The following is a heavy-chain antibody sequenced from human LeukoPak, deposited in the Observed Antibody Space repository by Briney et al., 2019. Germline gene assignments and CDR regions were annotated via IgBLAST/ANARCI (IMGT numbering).Heavy chain of an antibody. CDR2: ISAYNGNT. CDR3: ARDPARAYSGSTRGAFDI. CDR1: GYTFTSYG. Sequence: ASVKVSCKASGYTFTSYGISWVRQAPGQGLEWMGWISAYNGNTNYAQKLQGRVTMTTDTSTSTAYMELRSLRSDDTAVYYCARDPARAYSGSTRGAFDIWGQGTMVTVSS. J-gene: IGHJ3*02. D-gene: IGHD1-26*01. V-gene: IGHV1-18*01.